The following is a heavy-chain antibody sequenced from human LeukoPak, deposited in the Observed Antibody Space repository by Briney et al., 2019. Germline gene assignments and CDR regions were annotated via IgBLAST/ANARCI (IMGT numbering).Heavy chain of an antibody. CDR2: INHSRST. V-gene: IGHV4-34*01. Sequence: SETLSLTCAVYGGSFSGYYWSWIRQPPGKGLEWIGEINHSRSTNYNPSLKSRVTISVDTSKNQFSLKLSSVTAADTAVYYCARGRLRWGVGYWGQGTLVTVSS. J-gene: IGHJ4*02. CDR3: ARGRLRWGVGY. CDR1: GGSFSGYY. D-gene: IGHD4-23*01.